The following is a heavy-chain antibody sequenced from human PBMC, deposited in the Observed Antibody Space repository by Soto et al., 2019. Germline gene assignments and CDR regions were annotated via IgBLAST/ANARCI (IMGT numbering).Heavy chain of an antibody. D-gene: IGHD3-3*01. CDR3: ARGKVAYYDFWSGYASTVHCMDV. CDR2: INHSGST. J-gene: IGHJ6*02. CDR1: GGSFSGYY. V-gene: IGHV4-34*01. Sequence: PSETLSLTCAVYGGSFSGYYWSWIRQPPGKGLEWIGEINHSGSTNYNPSLKSRVTISVDTSKNQFSPKLSSVTAADTAVYYCARGKVAYYDFWSGYASTVHCMDVWGQGPTVTVSS.